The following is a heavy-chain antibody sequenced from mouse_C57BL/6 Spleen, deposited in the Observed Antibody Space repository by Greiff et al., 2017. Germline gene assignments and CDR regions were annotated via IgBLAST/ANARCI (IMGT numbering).Heavy chain of an antibody. V-gene: IGHV14-3*01. CDR2: IDPANGNT. J-gene: IGHJ4*01. CDR1: GFNIKNTY. CDR3: ARPLYYDYDYYARDY. D-gene: IGHD2-4*01. Sequence: EVQLQQSVAELVRPGASVKLSCTASGFNIKNTYMHWVKQRPEQGLEWIGRIDPANGNTKYAPKFQGKATITADTSSNTAYLQLSSLPSEVTAIYYCARPLYYDYDYYARDYWGQGTSVTVSS.